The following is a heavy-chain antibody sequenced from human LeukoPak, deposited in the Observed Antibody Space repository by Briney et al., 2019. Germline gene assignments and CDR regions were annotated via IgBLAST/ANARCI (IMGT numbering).Heavy chain of an antibody. D-gene: IGHD6-6*01. CDR2: ISNTGSTI. CDR1: EFTFSDFH. V-gene: IGHV3-11*04. J-gene: IGHJ4*02. CDR3: AREGSRSSFYFDY. Sequence: GGSLRLSCAASEFTFSDFHMNWIRQAPGKRLEWISHISNTGSTIYYADSVKGRFTISRDNAKNSLYLQVKSLRVEDTGVYYCAREGSRSSFYFDYWGQGTLVTVSS.